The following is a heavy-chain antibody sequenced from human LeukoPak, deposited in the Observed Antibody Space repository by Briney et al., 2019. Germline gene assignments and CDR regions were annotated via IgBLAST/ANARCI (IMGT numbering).Heavy chain of an antibody. CDR1: GGSFSGYY. CDR3: ARGGRITMIVVVTPAFDY. CDR2: INHSGST. J-gene: IGHJ4*02. Sequence: PSETLSLTCAVYGGSFSGYYWSWIRQPPGKGLEWIGEINHSGSTNYNPSLKSRVTISVDTSKNQFSLKLSSVTAADTAVYYCARGGRITMIVVVTPAFDYWGQGTLVTVSS. D-gene: IGHD3-22*01. V-gene: IGHV4-34*01.